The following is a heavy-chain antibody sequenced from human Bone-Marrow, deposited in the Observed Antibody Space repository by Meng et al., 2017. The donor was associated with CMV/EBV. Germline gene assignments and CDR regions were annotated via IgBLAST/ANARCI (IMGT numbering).Heavy chain of an antibody. CDR3: ARAMYNWNDEDY. CDR1: GYTFTGYY. D-gene: IGHD1-20*01. J-gene: IGHJ4*02. CDR2: INPNSGGT. Sequence: ASVKVSCKASGYTFTGYYIHWVRQAPGQGLEWMGWINPNSGGTNYAQKFQGRVTMTRDTSISTAYMELSRLRSDDTAVYYCARAMYNWNDEDYWGQGTLVTVSS. V-gene: IGHV1-2*02.